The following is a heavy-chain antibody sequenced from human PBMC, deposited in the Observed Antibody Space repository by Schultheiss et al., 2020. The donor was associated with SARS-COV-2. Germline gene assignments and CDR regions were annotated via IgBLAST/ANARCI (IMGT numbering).Heavy chain of an antibody. CDR2: IKSKTDGGTT. V-gene: IGHV3-15*01. D-gene: IGHD5-12*01. J-gene: IGHJ4*02. CDR1: GFTFSSYA. CDR3: TTHRDSGYDGFDY. Sequence: GGSLRLSCAASGFTFSSYAMSWVRQAPGKGLEWVGRIKSKTDGGTTDYAAPVKGRFTISRDDSKNTLYLQMNSLKTEDTAVYYCTTHRDSGYDGFDYWGQGTLVTVSS.